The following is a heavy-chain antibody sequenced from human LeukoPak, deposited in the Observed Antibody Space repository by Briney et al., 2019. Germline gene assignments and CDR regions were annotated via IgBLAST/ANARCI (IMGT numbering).Heavy chain of an antibody. V-gene: IGHV3-23*01. J-gene: IGHJ3*02. Sequence: GGSLRLSCAASGFTFSSYAMSWVRQAPGKGLEWVSAISGSGGSTYYADSVKGRFTISRDNSKNTLYLQMNSLRAEDTAVYYCAKDPIVVVPAACDAFDIWGQGTMVTVSS. CDR3: AKDPIVVVPAACDAFDI. D-gene: IGHD2-2*01. CDR2: ISGSGGST. CDR1: GFTFSSYA.